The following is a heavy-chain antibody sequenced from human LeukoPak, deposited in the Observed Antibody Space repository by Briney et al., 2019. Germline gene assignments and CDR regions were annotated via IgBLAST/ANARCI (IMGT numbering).Heavy chain of an antibody. CDR3: ARDCHGSENDDAFYV. J-gene: IGHJ3*01. V-gene: IGHV4-59*01. CDR1: GGSISSYY. CDR2: FYYTGSS. D-gene: IGHD3-10*01. Sequence: SETLPLTCTVSGGSISSYYWSWIRRPPGKGLEWIGYFYYTGSSNYNPSLKSRVTMSVGSSKNHFSLQLSSVSAADTAVYYCARDCHGSENDDAFYVWGQGTVVTVSS.